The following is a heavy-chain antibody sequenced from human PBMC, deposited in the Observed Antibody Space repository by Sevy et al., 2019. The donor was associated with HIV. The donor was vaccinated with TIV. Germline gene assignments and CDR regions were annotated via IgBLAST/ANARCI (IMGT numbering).Heavy chain of an antibody. Sequence: SETLSLTCTVSGGSISSGDYYCNWIRLPPGKGLEWLGYIYYSGSTYYNPSLKSRVTISVDTSKNQFSLKLSSVTAADTAVYYCGRVGHGHYVGYFDPWGQGIVVTVSS. CDR1: GGSISSGDYY. CDR3: GRVGHGHYVGYFDP. CDR2: IYYSGST. J-gene: IGHJ5*02. V-gene: IGHV4-30-4*01. D-gene: IGHD4-17*01.